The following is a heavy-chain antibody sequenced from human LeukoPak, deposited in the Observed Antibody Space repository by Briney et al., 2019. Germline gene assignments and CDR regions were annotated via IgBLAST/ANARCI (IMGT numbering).Heavy chain of an antibody. CDR3: ARDPNWNREKDMDV. Sequence: GGSLRLCGAASGFTFSSYWMSWVRQAPGKGLEWVANIKQDGSEKYYVDSVKGRFTISRDNAKNSLYLQMNSLRAEDTAVYYCARDPNWNREKDMDVWGKGTTVTVSS. D-gene: IGHD1-1*01. J-gene: IGHJ6*03. CDR1: GFTFSSYW. CDR2: IKQDGSEK. V-gene: IGHV3-7*01.